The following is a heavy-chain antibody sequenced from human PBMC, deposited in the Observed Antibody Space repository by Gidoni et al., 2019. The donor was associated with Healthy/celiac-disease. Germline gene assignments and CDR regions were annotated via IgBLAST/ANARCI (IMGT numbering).Heavy chain of an antibody. CDR3: ARAGYYGSGSYWGKKFDY. CDR1: GFTFSSYW. Sequence: EVQLVESGGGLVQPGGSLRLSCAASGFTFSSYWMSWVSQAPGKGLEWVANIKQDGSEKYYVDSVKGRFTISRDNAKNSLYLQMNSLRAEDTAVYYCARAGYYGSGSYWGKKFDYWGQGTLVTVSS. J-gene: IGHJ4*02. CDR2: IKQDGSEK. D-gene: IGHD3-10*01. V-gene: IGHV3-7*03.